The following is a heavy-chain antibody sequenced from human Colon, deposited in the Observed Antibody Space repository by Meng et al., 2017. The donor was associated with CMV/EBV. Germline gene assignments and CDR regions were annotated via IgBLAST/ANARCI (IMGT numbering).Heavy chain of an antibody. J-gene: IGHJ5*02. CDR3: ARDAAYSWKGANWFDP. CDR1: GYIFTGYY. CDR2: INPNSGGT. Sequence: ASVKVSCKASGYIFTGYYLHWVRQAPGQGLEWMGWINPNSGGTNYAQKFQGRVTMTRDTSIITAYMELSRLRSDGTAVYYCARDAAYSWKGANWFDPWGQGTLVTVSS. D-gene: IGHD1-1*01. V-gene: IGHV1-2*02.